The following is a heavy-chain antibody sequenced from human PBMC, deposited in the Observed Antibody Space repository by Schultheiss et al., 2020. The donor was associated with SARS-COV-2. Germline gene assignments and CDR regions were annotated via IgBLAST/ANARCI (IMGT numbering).Heavy chain of an antibody. J-gene: IGHJ3*02. D-gene: IGHD3-22*01. CDR3: ARDIVTYYYDSSGNKDAFDI. CDR2: IYYSGST. V-gene: IGHV4-59*01. CDR1: GGSISSYY. Sequence: SETLSLTCTVSGGSISSYYWSWIRQPPGKGLEWIGYIYYSGSTNYNPSLKSRVTISVDTSKNQFSLKLSSVTAADTAVYYCARDIVTYYYDSSGNKDAFDIWGQGTMVTVSS.